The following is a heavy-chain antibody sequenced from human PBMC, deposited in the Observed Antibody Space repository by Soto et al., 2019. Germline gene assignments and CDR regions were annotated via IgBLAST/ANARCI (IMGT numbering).Heavy chain of an antibody. J-gene: IGHJ4*02. Sequence: QLQLQESGPGLVKPSENLSLTCTVSGGSISSSSYYWGWIRQPPGKGLEWIGSIYYSGSTYYNPSLRSGVTISVNTSKNQFSLKMSSVTAADTAVYYYAIITAMVPHLGYWVQRTLVTVYS. CDR3: AIITAMVPHLGY. CDR1: GGSISSSSYY. CDR2: IYYSGST. V-gene: IGHV4-39*01. D-gene: IGHD5-18*01.